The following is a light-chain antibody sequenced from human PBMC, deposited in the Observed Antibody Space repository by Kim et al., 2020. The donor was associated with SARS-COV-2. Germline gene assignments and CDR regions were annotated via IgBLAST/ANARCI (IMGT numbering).Light chain of an antibody. CDR1: SGSIASNY. V-gene: IGLV6-57*03. Sequence: PGKTVTISCTRSSGSIASNYVQWYQQRPGSAPTTVIYEDNQRPSGVPDRFSGSIDSSSNSASLTISGLKTEDEADYYCQSYDRGVFGGGTQLTVL. J-gene: IGLJ3*02. CDR3: QSYDRGV. CDR2: EDN.